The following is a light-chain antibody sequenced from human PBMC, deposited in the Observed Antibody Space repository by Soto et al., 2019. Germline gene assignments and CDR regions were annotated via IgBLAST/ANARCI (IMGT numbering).Light chain of an antibody. V-gene: IGLV1-40*01. CDR1: SSNFGAGYD. Sequence: QSVLTQPPSVSGAPGQRVTISCTGSSSNFGAGYDVHWYQQLPGTAPKLLIYGNSNRPSGVPDRFSGSKSGNTASLTISGLQAEDEADYYCSSYTSSGTLYVFGTGTKVTVL. CDR2: GNS. J-gene: IGLJ1*01. CDR3: SSYTSSGTLYV.